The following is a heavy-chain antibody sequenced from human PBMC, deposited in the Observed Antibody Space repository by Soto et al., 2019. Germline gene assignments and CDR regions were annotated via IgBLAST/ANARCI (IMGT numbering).Heavy chain of an antibody. Sequence: ASVKVSCKASGYTFTSYAMHWVRQAPGQRLEWMGWINAGNGNTKYSQKFQGRVTITRDTSASTAYMELSSLKSEDTAVYYCARAGGTVVAATWFDPWGQGTLVTVSS. CDR3: ARAGGTVVAATWFDP. D-gene: IGHD2-15*01. J-gene: IGHJ5*02. CDR1: GYTFTSYA. V-gene: IGHV1-3*01. CDR2: INAGNGNT.